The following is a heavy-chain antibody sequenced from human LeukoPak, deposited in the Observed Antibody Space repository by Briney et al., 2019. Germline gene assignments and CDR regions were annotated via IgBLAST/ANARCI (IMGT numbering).Heavy chain of an antibody. D-gene: IGHD6-13*01. CDR2: ISGSDGST. J-gene: IGHJ4*02. CDR3: AKGRYGSAWYEFDF. CDR1: GFTFSSFG. V-gene: IGHV3-23*01. Sequence: PGRSLRLSCAASGFTFSSFGMSWVRQSPGKGLEWVSVISGSDGSTYYADFVKGRFTVSRDNSKNTLYLQMNSLRAEDTAVYYCAKGRYGSAWYEFDFWGQGTLVTVSS.